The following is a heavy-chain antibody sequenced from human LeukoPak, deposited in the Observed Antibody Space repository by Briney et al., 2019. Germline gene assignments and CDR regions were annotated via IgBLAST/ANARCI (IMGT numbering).Heavy chain of an antibody. CDR2: ISSSGNTI. D-gene: IGHD3-10*01. V-gene: IGHV3-48*03. CDR1: GFTFSTYE. J-gene: IGHJ4*02. CDR3: ARVVTMVRGVISGFDY. Sequence: GGSLRLSCAASGFTFSTYEMNWVRQAPGKGLEWISYISSSGNTIYYADAVKGRFTISRDNAKNSLYLQMNSLRAEDTAVYYCARVVTMVRGVISGFDYWGQGTLVTVSS.